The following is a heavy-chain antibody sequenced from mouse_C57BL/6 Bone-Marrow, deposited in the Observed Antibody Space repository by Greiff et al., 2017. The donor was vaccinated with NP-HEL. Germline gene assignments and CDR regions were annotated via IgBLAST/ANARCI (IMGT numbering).Heavy chain of an antibody. CDR3: ASALGLYAMDY. D-gene: IGHD3-3*01. V-gene: IGHV1-64*01. J-gene: IGHJ4*01. Sequence: QVQLQQPGAELVKPGASVKLSCKASGYAFTSSWMHWVKQRPGQGLEWIGMIHPGSGSTNYNEKFKSKATLTVDKSSSTAYMQLSSLTSEDSAVFYCASALGLYAMDYWGQGTSVTVSA. CDR2: IHPGSGST. CDR1: GYAFTSSW.